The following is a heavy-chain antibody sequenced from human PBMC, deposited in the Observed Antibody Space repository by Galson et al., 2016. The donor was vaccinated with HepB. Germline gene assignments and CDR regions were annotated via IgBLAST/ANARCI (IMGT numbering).Heavy chain of an antibody. J-gene: IGHJ6*02. CDR2: ISSSSIYA. Sequence: SLRLSCAASGFTFGDYYMTWTRQAPGKGLEWVSHISSSSIYANYADSVKGRFTISRDYAKNSLYLQMNSLRTEDPPGYYCARGGKSDECDFYGMDVWGQGTTVTVSS. CDR1: GFTFGDYY. CDR3: ARGGKSDECDFYGMDV. V-gene: IGHV3-11*06. D-gene: IGHD4-23*01.